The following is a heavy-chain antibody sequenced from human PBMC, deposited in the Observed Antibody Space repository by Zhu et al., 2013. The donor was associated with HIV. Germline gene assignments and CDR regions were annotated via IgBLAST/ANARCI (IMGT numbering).Heavy chain of an antibody. CDR2: IAIHSDHT. D-gene: IGHD2-15*01. J-gene: IGHJ2*01. V-gene: IGHV1-18*01. CDR1: NYDFSDHG. Sequence: QLEQSGGEVRKPGASVRVSCQASNYDFSDHGVSWVRQAPGQGPEWMAWIAIHSDHTEYSEKFKGRLILTMDISTNTVYMDLARLRSDDTAVYYCAKDKLRDLPGCFHFWGQARRSLSPQ. CDR3: AKDKLRDLPGCFHF.